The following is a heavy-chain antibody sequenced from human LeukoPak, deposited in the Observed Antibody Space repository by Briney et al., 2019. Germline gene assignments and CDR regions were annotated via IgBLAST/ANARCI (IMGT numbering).Heavy chain of an antibody. Sequence: GGSLRLSCAASGFTFSTYGMHWVRQAPGKGLEWVAVIWNDGSNKYCADSVKGRFTISRDNSKNTLYLQMNSLRVEDTAVYYCARDLGGWPIDYWGQGTLVTVSS. CDR2: IWNDGSNK. V-gene: IGHV3-33*01. D-gene: IGHD6-19*01. J-gene: IGHJ4*02. CDR1: GFTFSTYG. CDR3: ARDLGGWPIDY.